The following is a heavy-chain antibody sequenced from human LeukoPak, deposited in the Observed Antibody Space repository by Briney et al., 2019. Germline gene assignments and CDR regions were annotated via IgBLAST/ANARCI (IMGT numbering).Heavy chain of an antibody. J-gene: IGHJ3*02. D-gene: IGHD7-27*01. V-gene: IGHV3-11*04. Sequence: GGSLRLSCAASGFTFSDYYMSWIRQAPGKGLEWVSYISSSGSTIYYADSVKGRFTISRDNAKNSLYLQMNSLRAEDTAVYYCARVAWGPSSTDAFDIWGQGTMVTVSS. CDR1: GFTFSDYY. CDR2: ISSSGSTI. CDR3: ARVAWGPSSTDAFDI.